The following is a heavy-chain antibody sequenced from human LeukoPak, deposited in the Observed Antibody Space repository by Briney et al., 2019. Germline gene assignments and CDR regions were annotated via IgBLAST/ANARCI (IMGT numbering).Heavy chain of an antibody. D-gene: IGHD1-7*01. CDR3: ARLITGTTAAFDI. CDR2: VYTSGST. J-gene: IGHJ3*02. Sequence: SETLSLTCSVSGGSISGYYWTWIRQPAGKGLEWIGRVYTSGSTHYNPSLKTRLTMSVDTSKNQFSLKLSSVTAADTAVYYCARLITGTTAAFDIWGQGTMVTVSS. CDR1: GGSISGYY. V-gene: IGHV4-4*07.